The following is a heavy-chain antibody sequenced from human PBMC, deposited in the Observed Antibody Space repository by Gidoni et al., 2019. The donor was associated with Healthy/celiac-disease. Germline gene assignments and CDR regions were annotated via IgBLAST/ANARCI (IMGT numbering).Heavy chain of an antibody. J-gene: IGHJ2*01. CDR2: IKSKTDGGTT. D-gene: IGHD4-17*01. CDR3: TTDPVEYGDYVAEDLWYFDL. V-gene: IGHV3-15*01. Sequence: EVQLVESGGGFVKPGGSLELSCAALGFTFRNACLRWLRPAPGKGLEWVGRIKSKTDGGTTDYAAPVKGRFTISRDDSKNTLYLQMNSLKTEDTAVYYCTTDPVEYGDYVAEDLWYFDLWGRGTLVTVSS. CDR1: GFTFRNAC.